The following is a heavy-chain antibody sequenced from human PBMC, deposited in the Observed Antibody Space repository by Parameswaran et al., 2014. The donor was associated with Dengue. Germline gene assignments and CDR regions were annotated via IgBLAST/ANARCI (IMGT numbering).Heavy chain of an antibody. J-gene: IGHJ4*02. CDR3: ARIFGGYNYRY. CDR2: IFSNDEK. D-gene: IGHD5-24*01. V-gene: IGHV2-26*01. Sequence: ARWIRQPPGKALEWLAHIFSNDEKSYSTSLKSRLTISKDTSKSQVVLTMTNMDPVDTATYYCARIFGGYNYRYWGQGTLVTVSS.